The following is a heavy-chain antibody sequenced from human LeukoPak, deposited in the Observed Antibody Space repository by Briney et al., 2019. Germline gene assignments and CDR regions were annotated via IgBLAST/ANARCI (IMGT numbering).Heavy chain of an antibody. V-gene: IGHV3-23*01. J-gene: IGHJ6*03. D-gene: IGHD5-18*01. CDR3: ARSLISGYRYYYYYMDV. CDR1: GFTFSSYA. Sequence: GGSLRLSCAVSGFTFSSYALSWVRQAPRKGLEWVSGISGSGDDTYYEDSVRGRFTISRDNSKNTLYLQMNSLRAEDTAVYYCARSLISGYRYYYYYMDVWGKGTTVTVSS. CDR2: ISGSGDDT.